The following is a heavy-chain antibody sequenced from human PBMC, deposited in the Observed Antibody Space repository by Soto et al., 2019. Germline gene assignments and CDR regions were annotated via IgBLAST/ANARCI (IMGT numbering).Heavy chain of an antibody. CDR1: GFPFSSTD. Sequence: EFQVLQSGGGLVQPGGSLTLSCAASGFPFSSTDMTWVRQAPGKGLEWVSTIDGSGGTTNYADSVKGRFNHSKEKSLNTVFPEMKSPGADDTALYFCAKNPGWFKNWGQGALVTVSS. CDR3: AKNPGWFKN. V-gene: IGHV3-23*01. CDR2: IDGSGGTT. J-gene: IGHJ4*02. D-gene: IGHD6-19*01.